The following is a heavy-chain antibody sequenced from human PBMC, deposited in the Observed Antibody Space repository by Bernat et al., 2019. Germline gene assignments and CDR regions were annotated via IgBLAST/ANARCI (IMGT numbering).Heavy chain of an antibody. J-gene: IGHJ3*02. D-gene: IGHD3-10*01. V-gene: IGHV4-30-4*01. Sequence: QVQLQESGPGLVKPSQTLSLTCTVSGGSISSGDYYWGWIRQPPGKGLEWIGYIYYSGSTYYNPSLKSRVTISVDTSKNQFSLKLSSVTAADTAVYYCASYGSGIKYAFDIWGQGTMVTVSS. CDR3: ASYGSGIKYAFDI. CDR2: IYYSGST. CDR1: GGSISSGDYY.